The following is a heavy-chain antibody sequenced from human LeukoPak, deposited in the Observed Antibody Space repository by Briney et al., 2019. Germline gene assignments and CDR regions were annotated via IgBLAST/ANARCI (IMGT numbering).Heavy chain of an antibody. D-gene: IGHD6-19*01. CDR1: GFTFSSYA. CDR3: AKGTAGYSSGWYHGDY. V-gene: IGHV3-23*01. CDR2: ISGSGGST. Sequence: GGSLRLSCAASGFTFSSYAMSWVGQAPGKGLEWVSAISGSGGSTYYADSVKGRFTISRDNSKNTLYLQMNSLRAEDTAVYYCAKGTAGYSSGWYHGDYWGQGTLVTVSS. J-gene: IGHJ4*02.